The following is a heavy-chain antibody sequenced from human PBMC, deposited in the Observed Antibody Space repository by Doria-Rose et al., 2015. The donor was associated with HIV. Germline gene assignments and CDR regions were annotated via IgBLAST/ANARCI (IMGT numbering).Heavy chain of an antibody. V-gene: IGHV4-59*01. CDR1: GGSISSYY. Sequence: QVQLQESGPGLVKPSETLSLTCSVPGGSISSYYWSWIRQRPGKGLAWIGYIYDNSGSSNYNPSLKSRVTISVDTSKSQFSLELSSVTAADTAVYYCARGVATTAGYYFDYWGQGTLVTVSS. D-gene: IGHD5-12*01. CDR2: IYDNSGSS. J-gene: IGHJ4*02. CDR3: ARGVATTAGYYFDY.